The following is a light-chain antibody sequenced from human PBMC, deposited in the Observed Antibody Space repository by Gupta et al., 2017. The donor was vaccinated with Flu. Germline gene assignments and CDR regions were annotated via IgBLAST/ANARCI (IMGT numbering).Light chain of an antibody. V-gene: IGLV1-44*01. CDR1: SYKSGSNT. CDR2: ANN. Sequence: SVLTQPPSASGTPEQNVIISCSGRSYKSGSNTLSWYQQLPETAPKLLMYANNQRPSGVPDLFSGSKSGTSAALAISGLQSEDEADYYCAACDDSLNGPLFGGGTDLTVL. CDR3: AACDDSLNGPL. J-gene: IGLJ2*01.